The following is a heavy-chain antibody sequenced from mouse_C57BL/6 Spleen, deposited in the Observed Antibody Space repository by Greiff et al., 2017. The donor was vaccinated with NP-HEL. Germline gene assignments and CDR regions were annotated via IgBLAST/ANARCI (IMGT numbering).Heavy chain of an antibody. CDR1: GFNIKDDY. V-gene: IGHV14-4*01. J-gene: IGHJ1*03. CDR2: IDPENGDT. D-gene: IGHD1-1*01. CDR3: TTRGLRSRYFDV. Sequence: EVQLQQSGAELVRPGASVKLSCTASGFNIKDDYMHWVKQRPEQGLEWIGWIDPENGDTEYASKFQGKAPITADTSSNTAYLQLSSLTSEDTAVYYCTTRGLRSRYFDVWGTGTTVTVSS.